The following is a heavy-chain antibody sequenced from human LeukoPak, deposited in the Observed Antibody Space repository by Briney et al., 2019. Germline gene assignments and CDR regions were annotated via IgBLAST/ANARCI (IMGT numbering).Heavy chain of an antibody. D-gene: IGHD2-2*01. CDR1: GSIFSSYW. Sequence: GESLQISCQGSGSIFSSYWIGWVRQLPGKGLEWMGIVYPDDSDTRYSPSFQGQVTISADKSISTAYLQWSSLKASDTAMYYCARLSPTCSSTSCYYDYWGQGTLVTVSS. CDR2: VYPDDSDT. J-gene: IGHJ4*02. V-gene: IGHV5-51*01. CDR3: ARLSPTCSSTSCYYDY.